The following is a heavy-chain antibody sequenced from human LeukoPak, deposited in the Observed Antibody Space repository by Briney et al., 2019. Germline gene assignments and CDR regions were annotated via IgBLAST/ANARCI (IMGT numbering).Heavy chain of an antibody. Sequence: GGSLRLSCAASGFTLSSHWMHWVRQAPGKGLVWVSRINSDGSSTSYADSVKGRFTISRDNAKNTLYLQMNSLRAEDTAVYYCARVAKSRITMVRGATRASYYFDYWGQGTLVTVSS. CDR2: INSDGSST. J-gene: IGHJ4*02. D-gene: IGHD3-10*01. CDR3: ARVAKSRITMVRGATRASYYFDY. CDR1: GFTLSSHW. V-gene: IGHV3-74*01.